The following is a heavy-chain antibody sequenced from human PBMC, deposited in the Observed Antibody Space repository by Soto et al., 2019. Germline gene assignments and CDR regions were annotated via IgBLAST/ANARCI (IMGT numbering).Heavy chain of an antibody. CDR1: GGTINSGGYY. D-gene: IGHD1-26*01. J-gene: IGHJ4*02. CDR2: IYYSGST. V-gene: IGHV4-31*03. Sequence: RPSATLSLTCTVSGGTINSGGYYWSWIRQHPGKGLEWIGYIYYSGSTYYNPSLKSRVTISVDTSKNQFSLKLSSVTAADTAVYYCASAELVGATDYWGQGTLLTVSS. CDR3: ASAELVGATDY.